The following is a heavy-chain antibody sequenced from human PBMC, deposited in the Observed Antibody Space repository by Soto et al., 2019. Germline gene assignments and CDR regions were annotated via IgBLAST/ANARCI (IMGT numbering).Heavy chain of an antibody. Sequence: SETLSLTCTVYGVSIGSGDFYWSGIRQPPGKGLEWVGYIYYTGSTSYSPSLESRITISFDMSKNQVFLKLGSVTAADTAVYYCVRRYYYYERGFYGFDYWGQGTLVTVSA. CDR1: GVSIGSGDFY. J-gene: IGHJ4*02. D-gene: IGHD3-10*01. V-gene: IGHV4-30-4*01. CDR2: IYYTGST. CDR3: VRRYYYYERGFYGFDY.